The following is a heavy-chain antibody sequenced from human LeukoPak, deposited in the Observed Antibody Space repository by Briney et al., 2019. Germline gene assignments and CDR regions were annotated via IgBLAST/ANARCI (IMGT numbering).Heavy chain of an antibody. CDR2: IIPIFGIA. J-gene: IGHJ4*02. Sequence: SVNVSCKASGGTFSSYAISWVRQAPGQGREWMGRIIPIFGIANYAQKFQGRVTITADKSTSTAYMELSSLRSEDTAVYYCARSGVILTTPFDYWGQGTLVTVSS. CDR1: GGTFSSYA. V-gene: IGHV1-69*04. D-gene: IGHD3-9*01. CDR3: ARSGVILTTPFDY.